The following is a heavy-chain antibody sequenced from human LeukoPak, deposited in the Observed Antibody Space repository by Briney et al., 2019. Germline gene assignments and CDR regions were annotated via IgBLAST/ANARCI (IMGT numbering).Heavy chain of an antibody. CDR1: GGSISSYY. J-gene: IGHJ5*02. V-gene: IGHV4-59*08. CDR2: IYYSGST. Sequence: PSETLSLTCTVSGGSISSYYRSWIRQPPGKGLEWIGYIYYSGSTNYNPSLKSRVTISVDTSKNQFSLKLSSVTAADTAVYYCARQVSYYDNTWFDPWGQGTLVTVSS. D-gene: IGHD3-22*01. CDR3: ARQVSYYDNTWFDP.